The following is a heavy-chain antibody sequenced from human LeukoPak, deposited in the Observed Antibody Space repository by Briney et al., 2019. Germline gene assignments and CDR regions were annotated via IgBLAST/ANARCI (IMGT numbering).Heavy chain of an antibody. V-gene: IGHV3-7*03. CDR3: ARVGVAGFDY. CDR1: GFTIDDYW. CDR2: IKEDVSDK. J-gene: IGHJ4*02. D-gene: IGHD3-3*01. Sequence: GGSQRPSCAASGFTIDDYWMSWVRQASGKGLEWVANIKEDVSDKYYVDSVKGRFTISRDNAKNSLYLQMSRLRAEDTAVYYCARVGVAGFDYWGQGILVTVSS.